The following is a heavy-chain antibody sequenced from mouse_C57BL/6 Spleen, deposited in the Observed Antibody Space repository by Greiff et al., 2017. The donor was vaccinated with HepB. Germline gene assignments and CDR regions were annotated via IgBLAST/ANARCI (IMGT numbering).Heavy chain of an antibody. CDR2: IHPNSGST. CDR3: ARSEGHCYSGGWDY. D-gene: IGHD2-12*01. J-gene: IGHJ2*01. V-gene: IGHV1-64*01. CDR1: GYTFTSYW. Sequence: QVQLQQPGAELVKPGASVKLSCKASGYTFTSYWMHWVKQRPGQGLEWIGMIHPNSGSTNYNEKFKSKATLTVDKSSSTAYMQLSRLTSEDSAVYCCARSEGHCYSGGWDYWGQGTTLTVSS.